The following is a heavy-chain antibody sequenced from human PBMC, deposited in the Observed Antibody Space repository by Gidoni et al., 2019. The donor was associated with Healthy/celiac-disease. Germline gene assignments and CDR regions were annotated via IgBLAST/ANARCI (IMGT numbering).Heavy chain of an antibody. CDR3: AKVLGGSGSSFRWFWWFDP. CDR2: ISGRGGIT. V-gene: IGHV3-23*01. Sequence: EVQRLESGGGLVQHGGSLSLACAASGVNFSSYAISWVRQAPGKGLEWVSAISGRGGITYYADSLKGRFTISRDNSKNTLYLQMNSLRAEDTAVYYCAKVLGGSGSSFRWFWWFDPWGQGTLVTVSS. J-gene: IGHJ5*02. CDR1: GVNFSSYA. D-gene: IGHD6-19*01.